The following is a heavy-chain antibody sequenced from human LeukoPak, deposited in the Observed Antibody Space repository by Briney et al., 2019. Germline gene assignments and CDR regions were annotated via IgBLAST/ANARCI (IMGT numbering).Heavy chain of an antibody. V-gene: IGHV1-46*01. CDR2: INPSDCST. CDR1: GYTFTSYY. Sequence: ASVNVSCKASGYTFTSYYIHGVRRAPGQGLEWMGIINPSDCSTSYVQKFQGRVTMTRDTSTSTLYMELSSLRSEDTAVYYCARGGWIQLSPFDYWGQGTLVTVSS. D-gene: IGHD5-18*01. J-gene: IGHJ4*02. CDR3: ARGGWIQLSPFDY.